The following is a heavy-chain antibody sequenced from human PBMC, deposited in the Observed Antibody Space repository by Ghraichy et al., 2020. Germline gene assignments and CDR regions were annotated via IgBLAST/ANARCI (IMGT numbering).Heavy chain of an antibody. D-gene: IGHD2-15*01. CDR3: ARERRCGCGSCSYYFDY. Sequence: LSLTCVASGFTLSTYWMSWVRQAPGKGLEWVANIKQDGSEIYYVDSVKGRFTISRDNAKNSLYLQMNSLRAEDTAVYYCARERRCGCGSCSYYFDYWGQGTLVTVSS. V-gene: IGHV3-7*01. CDR1: GFTLSTYW. CDR2: IKQDGSEI. J-gene: IGHJ4*02.